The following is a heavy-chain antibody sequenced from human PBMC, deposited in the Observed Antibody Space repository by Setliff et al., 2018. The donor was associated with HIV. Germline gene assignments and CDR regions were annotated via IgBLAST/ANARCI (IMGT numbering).Heavy chain of an antibody. CDR3: ARRSIVGSTRGYYYYALDV. CDR2: IYISGNT. Sequence: SETLSLTCTVSGDYINKYYWSWIRQPPGKGLEWIGYIYISGNTMYNPSLKSRVTMSLDTPKNQVSLKLTSVTAADKAVYYCARRSIVGSTRGYYYYALDVWGQGTTVTVSS. J-gene: IGHJ6*02. V-gene: IGHV4-4*09. CDR1: GDYINKYY. D-gene: IGHD2-21*01.